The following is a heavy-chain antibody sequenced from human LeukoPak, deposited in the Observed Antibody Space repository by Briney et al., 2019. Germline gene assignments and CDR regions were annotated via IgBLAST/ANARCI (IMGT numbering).Heavy chain of an antibody. CDR1: GFTVSSNY. Sequence: GGSLRLSCAASGFTVSSNYMSWVRQAPGKGLEWVSSISSSSAYIYYADSVKGRFTISRDNAKNSLYLQMNSLRAEDTAVYYCARDGDTDYYDSSGYILENWFDPWGQGTLVTVSS. CDR3: ARDGDTDYYDSSGYILENWFDP. CDR2: ISSSSAYI. J-gene: IGHJ5*02. V-gene: IGHV3-21*01. D-gene: IGHD3-22*01.